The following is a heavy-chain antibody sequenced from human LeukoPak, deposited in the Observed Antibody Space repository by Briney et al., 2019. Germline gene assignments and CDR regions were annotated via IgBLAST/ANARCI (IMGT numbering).Heavy chain of an antibody. V-gene: IGHV4-59*01. CDR2: ISNSGSI. CDR1: GGSISYYY. Sequence: KPSETLSLTCTVSGGSISYYYWSWIRQPPGKGLEWIGYISNSGSINCNPSLKSRVTISLDTSKTQFSLRLSSVTAADTAVYYCARDSRSSSGPFYYGIDVGGKGPTVPVP. J-gene: IGHJ6*04. D-gene: IGHD6-13*01. CDR3: ARDSRSSSGPFYYGIDV.